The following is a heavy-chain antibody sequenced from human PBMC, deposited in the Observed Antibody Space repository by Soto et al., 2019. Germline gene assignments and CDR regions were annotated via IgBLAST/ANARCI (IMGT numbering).Heavy chain of an antibody. CDR3: ARRPLYYYYGMDV. Sequence: TLSLTCTVSGGSISSGDYYWSWIRQPPGKGLEWIGYIYYSGSTYYNPSLKSRVTISVDTSKNQFSLKLSSVTAADTAVYYCARRPLYYYYGMDVWGQGTTVTVSS. CDR1: GGSISSGDYY. V-gene: IGHV4-30-4*01. J-gene: IGHJ6*02. CDR2: IYYSGST.